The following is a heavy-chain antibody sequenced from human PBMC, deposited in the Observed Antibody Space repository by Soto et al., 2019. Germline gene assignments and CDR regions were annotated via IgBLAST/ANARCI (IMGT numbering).Heavy chain of an antibody. J-gene: IGHJ3*02. CDR3: SRDPGKDYAFDI. V-gene: IGHV3-20*01. CDR2: INWNGGST. D-gene: IGHD3-10*01. Sequence: GGSLRLSCAASGFTFDDYGMSWVRQAPGKGLELVSGINWNGGSTGYADSMKGRFTISRENAKNYLYLQMNSLRAEDTALYHWSRDPGKDYAFDIWGQGTMVTVSS. CDR1: GFTFDDYG.